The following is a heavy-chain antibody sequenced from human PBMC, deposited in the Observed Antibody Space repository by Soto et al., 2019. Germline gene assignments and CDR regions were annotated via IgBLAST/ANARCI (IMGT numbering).Heavy chain of an antibody. Sequence: EVQLVESGGGLVQPGGSLRLSCAASGFTFSDHYMDWVRQAPGKGLEWIGRIKNKPKSYTTQYAASVKGRFTISRDDSINSLHLQMESLRADDTAVYYCARYIVATKYLGYWGQGTLVTVSS. V-gene: IGHV3-72*01. CDR2: IKNKPKSYTT. CDR3: ARYIVATKYLGY. CDR1: GFTFSDHY. J-gene: IGHJ4*02. D-gene: IGHD5-12*01.